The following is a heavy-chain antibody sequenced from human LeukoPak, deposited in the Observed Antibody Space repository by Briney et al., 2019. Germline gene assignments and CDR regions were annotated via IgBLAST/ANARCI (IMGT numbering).Heavy chain of an antibody. J-gene: IGHJ5*02. D-gene: IGHD3-16*01. CDR1: GGSISSSSYY. Sequence: PSETLSLTCTVSGGSISSSSYYWGWIRQPPGKGLEWIGSIYYSGSTYYNPSLKSRVTISVDTSKNQFSLKLSSVTAADTAVYYCAGLYDYPTEFDPWGQGTLVTVSS. CDR3: AGLYDYPTEFDP. CDR2: IYYSGST. V-gene: IGHV4-39*07.